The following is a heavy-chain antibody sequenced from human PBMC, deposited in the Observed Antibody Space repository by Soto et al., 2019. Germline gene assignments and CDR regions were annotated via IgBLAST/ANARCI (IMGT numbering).Heavy chain of an antibody. CDR3: AKDGGGYNYGYVMLDKYYYGMDV. CDR2: ISYDGTNK. J-gene: IGHJ6*02. D-gene: IGHD5-18*01. CDR1: GFTFSTYA. V-gene: IGHV3-30-3*01. Sequence: QVQLVESGGGVVQPGRSLRLSCAASGFTFSTYAXXWXRQAPGKGLEWVAVISYDGTNKYYADSVRGRFTISRDNSKNTLFLQMNSLRAEDTAVYYCAKDGGGYNYGYVMLDKYYYGMDVWGQGTTVTVSS.